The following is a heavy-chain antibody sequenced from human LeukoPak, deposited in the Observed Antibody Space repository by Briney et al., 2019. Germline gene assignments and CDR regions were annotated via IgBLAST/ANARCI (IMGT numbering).Heavy chain of an antibody. D-gene: IGHD6-13*01. Sequence: ASVKVSCKASGYTFTGYYMHWVRQAPGQVLEWMGWINPNSGGTNYAQKFQGRVTVTRNTSISTAYMELSSLRSEDTAVYYCARRGYSSSWYRDNWFDPWGQGTLVTVSS. CDR2: INPNSGGT. J-gene: IGHJ5*02. CDR1: GYTFTGYY. V-gene: IGHV1-2*02. CDR3: ARRGYSSSWYRDNWFDP.